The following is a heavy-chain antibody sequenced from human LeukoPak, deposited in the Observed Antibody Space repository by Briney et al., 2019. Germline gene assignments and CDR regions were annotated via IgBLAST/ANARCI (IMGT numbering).Heavy chain of an antibody. CDR3: AREIQSSGYYDY. D-gene: IGHD3-22*01. CDR2: IYHSGST. J-gene: IGHJ4*02. V-gene: IGHV4-30-2*01. CDR1: GGSISSGGYS. Sequence: SETLSLTCAVSGGSISSGGYSWSWIRQPPGKGLEWIGYIYHSGSTYYNPSLKSRVTISVDRSKNQFSLKLSSVTAADTAVYYCAREIQSSGYYDYWGQGTLVTVSS.